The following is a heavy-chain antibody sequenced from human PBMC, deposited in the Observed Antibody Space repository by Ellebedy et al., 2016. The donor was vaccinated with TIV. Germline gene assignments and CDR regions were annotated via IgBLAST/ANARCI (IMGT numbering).Heavy chain of an antibody. CDR2: ISYDGSNK. Sequence: GESLKISCAASGFSFSQYTFHWVRQAPGKGLEWVATISYDGSNKYYTRFVKGRFTISRDNSKNTVDLQMNSLRVEDSAIYYCARETRVAVVGFDCWGQGTLVTVSS. CDR1: GFSFSQYT. D-gene: IGHD2-2*01. J-gene: IGHJ4*02. CDR3: ARETRVAVVGFDC. V-gene: IGHV3-30-3*01.